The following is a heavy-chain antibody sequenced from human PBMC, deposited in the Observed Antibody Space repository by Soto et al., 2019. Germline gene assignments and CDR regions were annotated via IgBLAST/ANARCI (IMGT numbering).Heavy chain of an antibody. D-gene: IGHD3-10*01. CDR1: GGTFSSYT. J-gene: IGHJ3*02. V-gene: IGHV1-69*02. Sequence: GASVKVSCKASGGTFSSYTISWGRQAPGQGLEGMGRIIPILGIANYAQKFQGRVTSTADKSTSTAYMELSSLRPEDTAVYYCARPLYHGSGSYRPHDAFDIWGQGTMVTASS. CDR2: IIPILGIA. CDR3: ARPLYHGSGSYRPHDAFDI.